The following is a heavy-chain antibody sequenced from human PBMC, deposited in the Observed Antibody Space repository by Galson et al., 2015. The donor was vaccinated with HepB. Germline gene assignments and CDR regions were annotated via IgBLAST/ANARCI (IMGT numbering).Heavy chain of an antibody. CDR2: IIPIFGTS. J-gene: IGHJ4*02. Sequence: SVKVSCKASGGTFSSYAISWVRQAPGQGLEWMGGIIPIFGTSNYAQNFQGRVTITADESTSTAYMELSNLRSDDTAVDYCARTLGYCRGFTCFAYWGQGTLVTVSS. V-gene: IGHV1-69*13. D-gene: IGHD2-15*01. CDR1: GGTFSSYA. CDR3: ARTLGYCRGFTCFAY.